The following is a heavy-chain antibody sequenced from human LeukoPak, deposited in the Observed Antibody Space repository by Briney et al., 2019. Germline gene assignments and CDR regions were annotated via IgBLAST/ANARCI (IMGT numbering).Heavy chain of an antibody. Sequence: GGSLRLSCAASGFTFSSYAMSWVRQAPGKGLEWVSAISGSGGSTYYADSVKGRFNISRDNSKNTLYLQMNSLGAEDTAVYYCAKSATAGTGYYFDYWGQGTLVTVSS. J-gene: IGHJ4*02. V-gene: IGHV3-23*01. D-gene: IGHD6-13*01. CDR2: ISGSGGST. CDR3: AKSATAGTGYYFDY. CDR1: GFTFSSYA.